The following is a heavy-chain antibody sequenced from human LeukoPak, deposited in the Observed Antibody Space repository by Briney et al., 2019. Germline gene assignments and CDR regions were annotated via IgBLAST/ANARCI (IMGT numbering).Heavy chain of an antibody. CDR2: ISGRGENT. V-gene: IGHV3-23*01. D-gene: IGHD1-26*01. CDR1: GFTFRRYG. CDR3: TRVVLVGTTYSYFDY. Sequence: GGSLRLSCAASGFTFRRYGMNWVRQAPGKGLEWVSAISGRGENTYYGDSVKGRFTISRDNSKNTLYLQMNSLRAEDTALYYCTRVVLVGTTYSYFDYWGQGTLVTVSS. J-gene: IGHJ4*02.